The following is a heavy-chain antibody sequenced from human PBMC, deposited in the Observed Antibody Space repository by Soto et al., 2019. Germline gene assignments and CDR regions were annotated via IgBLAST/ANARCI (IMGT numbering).Heavy chain of an antibody. CDR1: GYTFTSYG. CDR3: ARIPILYSRSPPNWFDP. CDR2: ISAYNGNT. Sequence: ASVKVSCKASGYTFTSYGISWVRQAPGQGLEWMGWISAYNGNTNYAQKLQGRVTMTTDTSTSTAYMELRSLRSDDTAVYYCARIPILYSRSPPNWFDPWGQGTMGTVSS. V-gene: IGHV1-18*01. J-gene: IGHJ5*02. D-gene: IGHD3-3*01.